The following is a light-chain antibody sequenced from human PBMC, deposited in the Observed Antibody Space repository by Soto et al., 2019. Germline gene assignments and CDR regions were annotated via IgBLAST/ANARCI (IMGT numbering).Light chain of an antibody. V-gene: IGKV1-12*01. CDR1: QDINSW. CDR2: IAS. J-gene: IGKJ4*01. CDR3: QQAKTVPRT. Sequence: DIQMTQSPSSVSASVGDRVTITCRASQDINSWLTWYQQKPGKAHKVLIYIASRLQSGVPSRCSGRGAGTDLSLISSNLQPQDLATYFGQQAKTVPRTFGGGTKLDI.